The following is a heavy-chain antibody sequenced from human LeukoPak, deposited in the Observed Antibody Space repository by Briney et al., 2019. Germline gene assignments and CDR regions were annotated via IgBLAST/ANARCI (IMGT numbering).Heavy chain of an antibody. CDR1: GYTFTSYG. CDR2: ISAYNGNT. D-gene: IGHD4-23*01. V-gene: IGHV1-18*01. Sequence: ASVKVSCKASGYTFTSYGISWVRQAPGQGLEWMGWISAYNGNTNYAQKLQGRVTMTTDPSTSTAYMELRSLRSDDTAVYYCARGTRGVNSPYFDYWGQGTLVTVSS. J-gene: IGHJ4*02. CDR3: ARGTRGVNSPYFDY.